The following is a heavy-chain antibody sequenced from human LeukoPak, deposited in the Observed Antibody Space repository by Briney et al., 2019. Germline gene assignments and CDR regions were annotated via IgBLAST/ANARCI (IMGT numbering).Heavy chain of an antibody. V-gene: IGHV3-30*02. D-gene: IGHD3-22*01. CDR3: AKDFPNYYDSSGYYADDAFDI. CDR2: IRDDGSNK. CDR1: GFTFSSYG. Sequence: PGGSLRLSCAASGFTFSSYGMHWVRQAPGKGLEWVAFIRDDGSNKYYADSVKGRFTISRDNSKNTLYLQMNSLRAEDTAVYYCAKDFPNYYDSSGYYADDAFDIWGQGTMVTVSS. J-gene: IGHJ3*02.